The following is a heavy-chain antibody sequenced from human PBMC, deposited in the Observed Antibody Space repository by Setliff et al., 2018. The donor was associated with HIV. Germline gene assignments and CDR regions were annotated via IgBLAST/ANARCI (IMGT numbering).Heavy chain of an antibody. CDR3: ARGRDYVWGSYRPRRYYYYNMDV. V-gene: IGHV4-39*07. CDR1: GGSINRSNYY. Sequence: SETLSLTCTVPGGSINRSNYYWGWIRQPPGKGLEWIGTISYTGSTYYDPPLKSRVTISVDTSKNQFSLKLTSVTAADTAVYYCARGRDYVWGSYRPRRYYYYNMDVWGKGTTVTVSS. D-gene: IGHD3-16*02. J-gene: IGHJ6*03. CDR2: ISYTGST.